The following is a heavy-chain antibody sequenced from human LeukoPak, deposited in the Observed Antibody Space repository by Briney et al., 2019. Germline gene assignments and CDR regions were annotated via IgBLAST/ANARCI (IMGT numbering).Heavy chain of an antibody. Sequence: SAKVSCKASGGTFSSYVISWVRQAPGQGLEWMGRIIPILGIANYAQKFQGRVTITADKSTSTAYMELSSLRSEDTAVYYCARAHYYDSSGYYPDFDYWGQGTLVTVSS. CDR2: IIPILGIA. V-gene: IGHV1-69*04. CDR1: GGTFSSYV. D-gene: IGHD3-22*01. CDR3: ARAHYYDSSGYYPDFDY. J-gene: IGHJ4*02.